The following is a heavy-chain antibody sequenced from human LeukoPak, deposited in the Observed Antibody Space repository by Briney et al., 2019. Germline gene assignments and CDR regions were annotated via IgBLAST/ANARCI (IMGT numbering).Heavy chain of an antibody. CDR3: ARDSNGDFWSGDAPYYFYY. J-gene: IGHJ4*02. CDR2: IYTSGST. V-gene: IGHV4-4*07. Sequence: SETLSLTCTLTGGSISSYYSSWIRQPAGKGLEWIGRIYTSGSTNYNPSLKSRVTMSVDTSKNQFSLKLSSVTAADTAVYYCARDSNGDFWSGDAPYYFYYWGQGTLVTVSS. D-gene: IGHD3-3*01. CDR1: GGSISSYY.